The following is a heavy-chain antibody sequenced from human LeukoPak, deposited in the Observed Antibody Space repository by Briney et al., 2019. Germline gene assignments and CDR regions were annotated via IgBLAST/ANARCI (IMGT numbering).Heavy chain of an antibody. V-gene: IGHV3-33*01. CDR1: GFTFSSHG. D-gene: IGHD3-22*01. Sequence: GGSLRLSCAVSGFTFSSHGMHWVRQAPGKGLEWVAIIWYDGSNKYYADSVKDRFTISRDNSKNTVFLHMNSLRAEDTAMYYSARGDDSGYYDYFDYWGQGALVTVSS. CDR3: ARGDDSGYYDYFDY. CDR2: IWYDGSNK. J-gene: IGHJ4*02.